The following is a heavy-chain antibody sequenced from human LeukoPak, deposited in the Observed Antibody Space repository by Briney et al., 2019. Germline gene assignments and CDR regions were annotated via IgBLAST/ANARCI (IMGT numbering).Heavy chain of an antibody. CDR2: IYYSGST. J-gene: IGHJ6*03. CDR1: GGSISSSSYY. CDR3: ASSSSSVYYYYHMDV. D-gene: IGHD6-6*01. V-gene: IGHV4-39*07. Sequence: PSETLSLTCTVSGGSISSSSYYWGWIRQPPGKGLEWIGSIYYSGSTYYNPSLKSRVTISVDTSKNQCSLKLSSVTAADTAVYYCASSSSSVYYYYHMDVWGKGTTVTVSS.